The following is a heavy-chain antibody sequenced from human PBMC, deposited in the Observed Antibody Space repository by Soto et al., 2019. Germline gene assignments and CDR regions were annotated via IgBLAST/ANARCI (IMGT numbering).Heavy chain of an antibody. V-gene: IGHV5-10-1*01. Sequence: GEALKISCKSSGYSFTRHFITWVRQMPGKGPEWMGRIDPSNSNVDFSPSFQGHVTISADKSINTAYLQWSSLRASDTAMYYCARHDSSGYSDYWGQGTLVTVSS. D-gene: IGHD3-22*01. CDR1: GYSFTRHF. J-gene: IGHJ4*02. CDR3: ARHDSSGYSDY. CDR2: IDPSNSNV.